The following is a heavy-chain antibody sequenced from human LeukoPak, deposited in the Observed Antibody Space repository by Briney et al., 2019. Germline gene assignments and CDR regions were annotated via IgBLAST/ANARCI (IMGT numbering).Heavy chain of an antibody. D-gene: IGHD6-13*01. V-gene: IGHV3-23*01. Sequence: GGSLRLSCVASGFTFSSYYMSWVRQAPGKGLEWVSAISGSGGSTYYADSVKGRFTISRDNSKNTLYLQMNSLRAEDTAVYYCAKGRIAAAGITLFDYWGQGTLVTVSS. J-gene: IGHJ4*02. CDR2: ISGSGGST. CDR1: GFTFSSYY. CDR3: AKGRIAAAGITLFDY.